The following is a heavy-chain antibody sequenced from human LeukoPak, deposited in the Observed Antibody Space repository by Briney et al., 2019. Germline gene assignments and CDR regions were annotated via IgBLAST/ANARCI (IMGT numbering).Heavy chain of an antibody. Sequence: GGSLRLSCAASGFTFSSYGMHWVRQAPGKGLEWVAVIWYDGSNKYYADSVKGRFTISRDNSKNTLYLQMNSLRAEDTAVYYCARGRIAVADPYYFDYWGQGTLVTVSS. J-gene: IGHJ4*02. CDR2: IWYDGSNK. CDR1: GFTFSSYG. CDR3: ARGRIAVADPYYFDY. V-gene: IGHV3-33*01. D-gene: IGHD6-13*01.